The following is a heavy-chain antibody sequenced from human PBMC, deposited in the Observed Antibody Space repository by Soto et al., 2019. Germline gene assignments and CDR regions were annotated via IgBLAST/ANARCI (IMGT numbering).Heavy chain of an antibody. V-gene: IGHV1-69*13. CDR3: ASRDYDSSGSSGMDV. CDR1: GGTFSSYA. D-gene: IGHD3-22*01. CDR2: IIPIFGTA. Sequence: GASVKVSCKASGGTFSSYAISWVRQAPGQGLEWMGGIIPIFGTANYAQKFQGGVTITADESTSTAYMELSSLRSEDTAVYYCASRDYDSSGSSGMDVWGQGTTVTVSS. J-gene: IGHJ6*02.